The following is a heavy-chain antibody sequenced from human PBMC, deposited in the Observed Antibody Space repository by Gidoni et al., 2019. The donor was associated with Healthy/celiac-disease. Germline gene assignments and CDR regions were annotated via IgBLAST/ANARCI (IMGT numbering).Heavy chain of an antibody. V-gene: IGHV3-23*01. CDR3: AKVRLSDIVVVVAATFDY. J-gene: IGHJ4*02. Sequence: EVQLLSSGGGLVQPGGSLRLSCAASGFTFSSYSRSWVSQAPGKGLEWVSASRGSGGITYYAESVKGRFTISRDNSKNTLYLQMNSLRAEDTAVYYCAKVRLSDIVVVVAATFDYWGQGTLVTVSS. CDR2: SRGSGGIT. CDR1: GFTFSSYS. D-gene: IGHD2-15*01.